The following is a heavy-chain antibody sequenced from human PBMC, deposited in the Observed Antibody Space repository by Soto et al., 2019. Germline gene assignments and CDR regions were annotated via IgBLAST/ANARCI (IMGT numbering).Heavy chain of an antibody. CDR3: AKAENDDNWYNRPPFDY. CDR1: GFTLGNYA. CDR2: ISANDVAK. V-gene: IGHV3-23*01. J-gene: IGHJ4*02. Sequence: PGGSLRLSCEASGFTLGNYAMTWLRQAPGKGLESVSLISANDVAKYYADSVKTRFTISTEQTRNTVYFQRGSLRADDTAIYYCAKAENDDNWYNRPPFDYCGQGTLVTVSS. D-gene: IGHD1-1*01.